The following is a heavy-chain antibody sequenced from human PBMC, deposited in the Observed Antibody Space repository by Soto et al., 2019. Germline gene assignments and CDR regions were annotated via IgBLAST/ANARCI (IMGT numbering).Heavy chain of an antibody. Sequence: ASVKVSCKASGYTFTSYGISWVRQAPGQWLEWMGWNSAYNGNTNYAQKLQGRVTMTTDTSTSTAYMELRSLRADDTAVYYCGRITFGGVIADAFDIWGQGTMVTVSS. CDR2: NSAYNGNT. J-gene: IGHJ3*02. D-gene: IGHD3-16*02. CDR3: GRITFGGVIADAFDI. CDR1: GYTFTSYG. V-gene: IGHV1-18*01.